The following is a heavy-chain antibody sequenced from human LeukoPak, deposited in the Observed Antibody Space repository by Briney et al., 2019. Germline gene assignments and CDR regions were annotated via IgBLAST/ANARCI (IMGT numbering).Heavy chain of an antibody. Sequence: SETLSLTCAVYGGSFSGYYWSWIRQPPGKGLEWIGEINHSGSTNYNPSLKRRVTISVDTSKNQFSLKLSSVTAADTAVYYCARGFRDMVVVPAAEPDGFDPWGQGTLVTVSS. CDR1: GGSFSGYY. CDR3: ARGFRDMVVVPAAEPDGFDP. J-gene: IGHJ5*02. CDR2: INHSGST. V-gene: IGHV4-34*01. D-gene: IGHD2-2*01.